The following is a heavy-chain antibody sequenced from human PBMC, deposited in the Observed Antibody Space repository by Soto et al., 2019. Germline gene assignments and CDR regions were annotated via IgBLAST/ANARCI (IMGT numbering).Heavy chain of an antibody. Sequence: QVQLVESGGGVVQPGRSLRLSCAASGFTFSSYAMHWVRQAPGKGLEWVAVISYDGSNKYYADSVKGRFTISRDNSKNTRHLQRNSLRAEVTAVYYCARAAGLDYYYGMDVWGQGTTVTVSS. V-gene: IGHV3-30-3*01. CDR3: ARAAGLDYYYGMDV. D-gene: IGHD6-25*01. CDR2: ISYDGSNK. CDR1: GFTFSSYA. J-gene: IGHJ6*02.